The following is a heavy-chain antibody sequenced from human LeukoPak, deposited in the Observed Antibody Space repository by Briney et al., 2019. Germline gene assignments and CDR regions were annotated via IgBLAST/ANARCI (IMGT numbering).Heavy chain of an antibody. D-gene: IGHD2-15*01. V-gene: IGHV4-34*01. CDR2: INDSGST. CDR1: GGSFSGYY. J-gene: IGHJ6*03. CDR3: ARFKRYCSGGSCSYYYYYYIDV. Sequence: SETLSLTCAVYGGSFSGYYWSWIRQPPGKGREWIGEINDSGSTTYNPSLKSRVTISVATSKKQFSLKLSSVAAADTAVYYCARFKRYCSGGSCSYYYYYYIDVWGKETTVTVSS.